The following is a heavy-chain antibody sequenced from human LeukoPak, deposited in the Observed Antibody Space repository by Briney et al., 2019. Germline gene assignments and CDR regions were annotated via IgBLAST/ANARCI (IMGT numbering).Heavy chain of an antibody. CDR3: ARRPSSTWYFDY. CDR1: GGSISGYY. V-gene: IGHV4-59*08. J-gene: IGHJ4*02. CDR2: ISYSGST. D-gene: IGHD6-6*01. Sequence: SETLSLTCTVPGGSISGYYWSWIRQPPGKGLEWIGYISYSGSTNYNPSLKSRVTTSVDTSKNQFSLKLSSVTAADTAVYYCARRPSSTWYFDYWGQGTLVTVSS.